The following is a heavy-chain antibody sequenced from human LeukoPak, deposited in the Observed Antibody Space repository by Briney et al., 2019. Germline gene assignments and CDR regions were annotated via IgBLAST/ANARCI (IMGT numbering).Heavy chain of an antibody. Sequence: PSETLSLTCTVSGGSISSSYWSWIRQPPGKGLEWIAYIYYSGTTSYNPSLKSRVTISVDTSKNQFSLRLTSVTAADTAVYYCARHGSTSGRGGYYFDYWGQGTPVTVSS. J-gene: IGHJ4*02. CDR2: IYYSGTT. CDR1: GGSISSSY. D-gene: IGHD1-1*01. CDR3: ARHGSTSGRGGYYFDY. V-gene: IGHV4-59*08.